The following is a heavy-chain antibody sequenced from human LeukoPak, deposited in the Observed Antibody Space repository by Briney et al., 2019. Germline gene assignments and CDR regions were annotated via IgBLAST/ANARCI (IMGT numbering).Heavy chain of an antibody. D-gene: IGHD6-19*01. V-gene: IGHV1-18*01. CDR2: ISAYNGNT. J-gene: IGHJ3*02. CDR1: GYTFTSYG. CDR3: ASFGAVAGTQRRQPSYAFDI. Sequence: GASVKVSCKASGYTFTSYGISWVRQAPGQGLEWMGWISAYNGNTNYAQKLQGRVTMTTDTSTSTAYMELRSLRSDDTAVYYCASFGAVAGTQRRQPSYAFDIWGQGTKVTVSS.